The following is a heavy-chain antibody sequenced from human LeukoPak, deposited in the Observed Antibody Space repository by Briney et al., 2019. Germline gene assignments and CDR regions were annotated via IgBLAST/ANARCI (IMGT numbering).Heavy chain of an antibody. V-gene: IGHV3-23*01. CDR2: ISGSGDST. D-gene: IGHD3-10*01. CDR1: GFTFSTYA. Sequence: GGSLRLSCAASGFTFSTYAMSWVRQAPGKGLEWVSAISGSGDSTYYADSVKGRFTISRDNSKDTLYLQMNSLRAEDTAVYYCAKGGLWFGRNDYWGQGTLVTVSS. CDR3: AKGGLWFGRNDY. J-gene: IGHJ4*02.